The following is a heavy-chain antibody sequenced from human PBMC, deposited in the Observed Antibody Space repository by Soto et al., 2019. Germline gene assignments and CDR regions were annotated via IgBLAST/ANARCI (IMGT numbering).Heavy chain of an antibody. V-gene: IGHV4-39*01. J-gene: IGHJ6*03. Sequence: SETLSLTCTVSGGSISSSSYYWGWIRQPPGKGLEWIGSIYYSGSTYYNPSLKSRVTISVDTSKNQFSLKLSSVTAADTAVYYCARHTNDYGDPYYYMDVWGKGTTVTVSS. CDR3: ARHTNDYGDPYYYMDV. CDR2: IYYSGST. D-gene: IGHD4-17*01. CDR1: GGSISSSSYY.